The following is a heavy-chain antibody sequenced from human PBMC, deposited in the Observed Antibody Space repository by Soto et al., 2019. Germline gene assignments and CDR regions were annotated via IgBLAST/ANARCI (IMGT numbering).Heavy chain of an antibody. Sequence: QVQLQESGPGLLKPSGTLSLTCAVSGGSISSSNWWSWVRQPPGKGLEWIGEIYHSGNTNYNPSLKSRVTMAVDKSRNQFSLKLSAVTAAESAVYYCARRWGEGRVDYWGQGTLVTVSS. CDR2: IYHSGNT. CDR3: ARRWGEGRVDY. D-gene: IGHD3-10*01. CDR1: GGSISSSNW. V-gene: IGHV4-4*02. J-gene: IGHJ4*02.